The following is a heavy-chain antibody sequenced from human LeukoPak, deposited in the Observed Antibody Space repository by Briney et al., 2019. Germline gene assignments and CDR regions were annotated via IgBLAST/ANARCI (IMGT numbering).Heavy chain of an antibody. Sequence: GGSLRLSCAVSGFIFSDYGFHWVRQAPGKGLEWVAVTRFDGSIKQYADSVKGRFTISRDDSKNTLYLRMNFLKSEDTAVYYCARWGGTRKYYFGYWGQGTLVTVSS. V-gene: IGHV3-33*01. CDR3: ARWGGTRKYYFGY. CDR2: TRFDGSIK. CDR1: GFIFSDYG. J-gene: IGHJ4*02. D-gene: IGHD1-1*01.